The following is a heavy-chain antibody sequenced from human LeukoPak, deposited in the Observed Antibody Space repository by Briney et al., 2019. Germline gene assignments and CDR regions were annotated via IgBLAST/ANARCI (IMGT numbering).Heavy chain of an antibody. CDR1: GFTFNSYA. CDR3: ARKPGGGSDYYPYYFDY. Sequence: GGSLRLSCAASGFTFNSYAMSWVRQAPGKGLEWVSGISDSGGSTYYAGSVKGRFAISRDNSKNTLYLQMNSLEAEDTAVYYCARKPGGGSDYYPYYFDYWGQGTLATVSS. D-gene: IGHD3-22*01. V-gene: IGHV3-23*01. J-gene: IGHJ4*02. CDR2: ISDSGGST.